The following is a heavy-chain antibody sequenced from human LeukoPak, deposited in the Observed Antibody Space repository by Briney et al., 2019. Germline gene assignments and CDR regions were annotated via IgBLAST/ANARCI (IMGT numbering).Heavy chain of an antibody. CDR2: IYYSGST. Sequence: SETLSLTCTVSGGSISSSSYYWGWIRQPLGKGLEWIGSIYYSGSTYYNPSLKSRVTISVDTSKNQFSLKLSSVTAADTAVYYCAGQAGASDYWGQGTLVTVSS. V-gene: IGHV4-39*01. J-gene: IGHJ4*02. CDR1: GGSISSSSYY. CDR3: AGQAGASDY. D-gene: IGHD1-26*01.